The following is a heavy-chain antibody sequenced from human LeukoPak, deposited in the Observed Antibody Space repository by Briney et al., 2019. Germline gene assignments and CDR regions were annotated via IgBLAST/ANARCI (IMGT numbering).Heavy chain of an antibody. CDR3: ARGPHSSGWYYFDY. J-gene: IGHJ4*02. CDR2: IKQDGSEK. V-gene: IGHV3-7*01. D-gene: IGHD6-19*01. CDR1: GFTFSSYW. Sequence: GGSLRLSCAASGFTFSSYWMSWVRQAPGEGLEWVANIKQDGSEKYYVDSVKGRFTISRDNAKNSLYLQMNSLRAEDTAVYYCARGPHSSGWYYFDYWGQGTLVTVSS.